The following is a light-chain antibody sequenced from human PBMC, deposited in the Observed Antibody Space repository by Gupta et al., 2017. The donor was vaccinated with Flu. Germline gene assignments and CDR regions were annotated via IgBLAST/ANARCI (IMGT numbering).Light chain of an antibody. J-gene: IGLJ3*02. CDR3: GTWDSSLSAGV. Sequence: QSVLTQPPSVSAAPGQKVTISCSGSSSNSGNNYVSWYQQLPGAAPKLLIYEGNKRPSGIPDRFSGSKSGTSATLGITGLQTGDEADYYCGTWDSSLSAGVFGGGTKLTVL. V-gene: IGLV1-51*02. CDR2: EGN. CDR1: SSNSGNNY.